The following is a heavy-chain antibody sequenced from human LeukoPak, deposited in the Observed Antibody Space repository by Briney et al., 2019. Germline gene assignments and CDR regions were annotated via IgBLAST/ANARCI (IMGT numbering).Heavy chain of an antibody. Sequence: GGSLRLSCAASGFTFSSYSMNWVRQAPGKGLEWVSPISSSSSYIYYADSVKGRFTISRDNAKNSLYLQMNSLRVEDTAFYYCARDDLLHRNWFDPWGQGTLVTVSS. D-gene: IGHD3-22*01. CDR1: GFTFSSYS. CDR2: ISSSSSYI. J-gene: IGHJ5*02. V-gene: IGHV3-21*04. CDR3: ARDDLLHRNWFDP.